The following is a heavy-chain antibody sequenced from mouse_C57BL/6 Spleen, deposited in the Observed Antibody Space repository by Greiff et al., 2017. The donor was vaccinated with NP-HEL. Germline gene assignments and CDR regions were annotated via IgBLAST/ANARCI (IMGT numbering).Heavy chain of an antibody. CDR1: GYTFTDYY. D-gene: IGHD3-2*02. CDR3: VGQLRLRWFAY. J-gene: IGHJ3*01. CDR2: INPNNGGT. Sequence: EVQLQQSGPELVKPGASVKISCKASGYTFTDYYMNWVKQSHGKSLEWIGDINPNNGGTSYNQKFKGKATLTVDKSSSTAYMELRSLTSEDSAVYYCVGQLRLRWFAYWGQGTLVTVSA. V-gene: IGHV1-26*01.